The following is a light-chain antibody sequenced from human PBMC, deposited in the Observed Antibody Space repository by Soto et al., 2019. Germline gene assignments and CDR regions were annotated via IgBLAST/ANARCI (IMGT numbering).Light chain of an antibody. CDR3: QQSYSTPYT. Sequence: IHMTQSPSSLSASVGDGVTITCRASQRITTYLNWYQQKPGEAPKLLISTAATLQGGVPSRFSGSGSGTDFTLTITTLQPEDFATYFCQQSYSTPYTFGQGTKLEIK. CDR1: QRITTY. V-gene: IGKV1-39*01. CDR2: TAA. J-gene: IGKJ2*01.